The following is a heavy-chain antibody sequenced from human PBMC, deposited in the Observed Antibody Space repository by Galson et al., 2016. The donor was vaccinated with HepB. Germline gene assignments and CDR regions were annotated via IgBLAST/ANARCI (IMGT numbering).Heavy chain of an antibody. J-gene: IGHJ4*02. V-gene: IGHV6-1*01. CDR2: TYYRSKWYH. Sequence: CAISGDSVSSNIAAWHWIRQSPSRGLEWLGRTYYRSKWYHDYALSVKSRIAINPDTSKNQFSLQLNSVPPEDTAVYYYARGGGPLGTAMVVDHFDIWGQGILVTVSS. CDR1: GDSVSSNIAA. CDR3: ARGGGPLGTAMVVDHFDI. D-gene: IGHD5-18*01.